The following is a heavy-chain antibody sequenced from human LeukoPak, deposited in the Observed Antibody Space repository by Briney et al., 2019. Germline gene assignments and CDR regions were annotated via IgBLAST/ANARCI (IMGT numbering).Heavy chain of an antibody. V-gene: IGHV1-46*01. J-gene: IGHJ4*02. CDR3: ARVNLAVAGPFDY. CDR1: GYTFTSYY. D-gene: IGHD6-19*01. Sequence: ASVKVSCKASGYTFTSYYMHWVRQAPGQGLEWMGIINPSGGSTSYAQKFQGRVTMTRDMSTSTVYMELSSLRSEDTAVCYCARVNLAVAGPFDYWGQGTLVTVSS. CDR2: INPSGGST.